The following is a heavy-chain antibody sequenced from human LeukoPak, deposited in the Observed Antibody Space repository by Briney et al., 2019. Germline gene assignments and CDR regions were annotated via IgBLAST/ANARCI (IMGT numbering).Heavy chain of an antibody. Sequence: GGSLRLSCAASGFSFSGNSMNWVRQAPGKGLEWVSGISRTSTYIYYADSVQGRFTISRDNSKNTLYLQMNSLKTEDTALYYCARQMATILDGILDYWGQGTLVTVSS. CDR1: GFSFSGNS. D-gene: IGHD5-24*01. J-gene: IGHJ4*02. CDR2: ISRTSTYI. V-gene: IGHV3-21*01. CDR3: ARQMATILDGILDY.